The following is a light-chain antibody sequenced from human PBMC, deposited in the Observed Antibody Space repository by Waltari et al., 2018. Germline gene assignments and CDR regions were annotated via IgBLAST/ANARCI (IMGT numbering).Light chain of an antibody. J-gene: IGLJ2*01. Sequence: QSALTQPASVSGSPGQSITIPCTGSNRHIGGSNFLAWHQQHPGKVPKLMIYDVTNRPSGVSNRFSGSKSGNTASLTISGLQAEDEADYYCSSYANSNTLLFGGGTKLAVL. V-gene: IGLV2-14*03. CDR1: NRHIGGSNF. CDR3: SSYANSNTLL. CDR2: DVT.